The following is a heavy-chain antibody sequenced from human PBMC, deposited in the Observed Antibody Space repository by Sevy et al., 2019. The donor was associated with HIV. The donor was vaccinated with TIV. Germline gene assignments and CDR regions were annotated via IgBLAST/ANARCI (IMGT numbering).Heavy chain of an antibody. Sequence: GGSLRLSCAVSGFTFTNAWMGWVRQAPGKGLEWVGRIRSNTDGGTTDYAAPLKGRFTSSRDDSKNTLYLQMNILKSADTAVYYCTTDREYGDYKGGFDYWGQGTLVTVSS. CDR3: TTDREYGDYKGGFDY. J-gene: IGHJ4*02. CDR1: GFTFTNAW. D-gene: IGHD4-17*01. CDR2: IRSNTDGGTT. V-gene: IGHV3-15*01.